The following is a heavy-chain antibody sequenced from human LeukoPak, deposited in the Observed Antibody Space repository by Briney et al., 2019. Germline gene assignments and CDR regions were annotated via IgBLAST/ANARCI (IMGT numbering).Heavy chain of an antibody. CDR1: GFTVCSNY. J-gene: IGHJ5*02. Sequence: TGGSLRLSCAASGFTVCSNYMSWVLQAPGKGPECVSVIYSGGSTCYADSVKGRLTISRDNSKNTLYLQMNSLRAEDTAVYYCAMIKLWFGSNWFDPWGQGTLVTVSS. CDR2: IYSGGST. V-gene: IGHV3-66*01. D-gene: IGHD3-10*01. CDR3: AMIKLWFGSNWFDP.